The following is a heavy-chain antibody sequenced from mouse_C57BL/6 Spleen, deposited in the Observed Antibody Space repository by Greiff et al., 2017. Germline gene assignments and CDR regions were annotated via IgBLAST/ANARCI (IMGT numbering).Heavy chain of an antibody. CDR2: IFPGSGST. CDR3: ARSTGSAGRFAY. Sequence: QVQLQQSGPELVRPGASVKISCKAPGYTFTSHWMQWVRQRPGQGLEWIGEIFPGSGSTYYNEKFKGKATLTVDPSSSTAYMQLSSLTSEDSAVYFCARSTGSAGRFAYWGQGTLVTVSA. D-gene: IGHD1-1*01. J-gene: IGHJ3*01. V-gene: IGHV1-56*01. CDR1: GYTFTSHW.